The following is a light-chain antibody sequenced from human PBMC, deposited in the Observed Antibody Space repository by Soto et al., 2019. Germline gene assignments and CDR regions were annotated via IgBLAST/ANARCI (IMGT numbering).Light chain of an antibody. Sequence: EIVLTQSPGTLSVSPGERATLSCRASQSVSSKLAWYQQKPGQAPRLLFYGASTGATGIPARFSGSGSETEFTLYISSLQSEDFVVYYCQQYNNWPGTFGQGTKVEIK. CDR1: QSVSSK. CDR2: GAS. V-gene: IGKV3-15*01. J-gene: IGKJ1*01. CDR3: QQYNNWPGT.